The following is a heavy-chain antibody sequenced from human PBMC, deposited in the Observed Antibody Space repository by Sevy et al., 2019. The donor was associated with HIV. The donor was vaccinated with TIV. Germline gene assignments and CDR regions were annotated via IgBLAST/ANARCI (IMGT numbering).Heavy chain of an antibody. CDR2: ISSNGGST. J-gene: IGHJ6*02. Sequence: GGSLRLSCSASGFTFSSYVMHWVRQAPGKGLEYVSAISSNGGSTYYADSVKGRFTISRDNSKNTLYLQMSSLRAEDTAVYYCVKGGYCSSTSCGSYYYYGMDVWGQGTTVTVSS. V-gene: IGHV3-64D*06. D-gene: IGHD2-2*01. CDR3: VKGGYCSSTSCGSYYYYGMDV. CDR1: GFTFSSYV.